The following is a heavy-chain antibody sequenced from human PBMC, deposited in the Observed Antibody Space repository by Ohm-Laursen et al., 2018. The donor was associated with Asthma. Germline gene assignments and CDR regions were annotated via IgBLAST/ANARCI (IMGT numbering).Heavy chain of an antibody. Sequence: SLRLSCAASGFTFSSFAMSWVRQAPGKGLEWVSTISGSAGSTYYADSVKGRFTNSRDNSKNTLYLQMNSLRAEDTALYYCAKGDLGWYGNSAYSHWGQGTLVTVSS. D-gene: IGHD3-22*01. CDR1: GFTFSSFA. CDR2: ISGSAGST. CDR3: AKGDLGWYGNSAYSH. J-gene: IGHJ4*02. V-gene: IGHV3-23*01.